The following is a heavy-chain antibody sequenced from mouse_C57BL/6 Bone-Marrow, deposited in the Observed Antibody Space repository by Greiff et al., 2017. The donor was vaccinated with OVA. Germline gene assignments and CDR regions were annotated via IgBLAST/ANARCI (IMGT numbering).Heavy chain of an antibody. J-gene: IGHJ1*03. CDR3: AKGLRGWYFDV. CDR1: GFSLTSYG. Sequence: QVQLKASGPGLVAPSQSLSITRTVSGFSLTSYGVSWVRQPPGKGLEWVGVIWGDGSKNYHSALISRLGNSKDNPKSQVFLKLNSLQTDDTATYFCAKGLRGWYFDVWGTGTTVTVSS. V-gene: IGHV2-3*01. D-gene: IGHD1-1*01. CDR2: IWGDGSK.